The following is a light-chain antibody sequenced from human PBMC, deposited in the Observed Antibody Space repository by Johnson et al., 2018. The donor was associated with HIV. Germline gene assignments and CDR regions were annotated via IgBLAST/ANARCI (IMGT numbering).Light chain of an antibody. V-gene: IGLV1-51*01. CDR3: GTWDTSLSPGGV. Sequence: QSVLTQPPSVSAAPGQRVTISCSGSSSNIGNNYVSWYQQLPGTAPKLLIYDNSKRPSGIPDRFSGSKSGTSATLGITGLQTGDEADYYCGTWDTSLSPGGVFGTGTKVSVL. CDR2: DNS. J-gene: IGLJ1*01. CDR1: SSNIGNNY.